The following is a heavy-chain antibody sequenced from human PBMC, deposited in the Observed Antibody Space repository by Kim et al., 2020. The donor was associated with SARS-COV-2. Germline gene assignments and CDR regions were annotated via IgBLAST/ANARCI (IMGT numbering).Heavy chain of an antibody. V-gene: IGHV2-5*01. D-gene: IGHD3-3*01. J-gene: IGHJ6*02. CDR3: AHSTYFWNYYYYYGMDV. CDR1: GFSLSTSGVG. CDR2: IYWNDDK. Sequence: SGPTLVKPTQTLTLTCTFSGFSLSTSGVGVGWIRQPPGKALEWLALIYWNDDKRYSPSLKSRLTITKDTSKNQVVLTMTNMDPVDTATYYCAHSTYFWNYYYYYGMDVWGQGTTVTVSS.